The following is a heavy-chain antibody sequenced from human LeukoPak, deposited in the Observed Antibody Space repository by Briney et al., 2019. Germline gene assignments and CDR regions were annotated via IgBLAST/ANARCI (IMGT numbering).Heavy chain of an antibody. D-gene: IGHD5-24*01. CDR2: IYYSGST. J-gene: IGHJ4*02. CDR3: ARRIQLGDYFDY. Sequence: SETLSLTCTVSGDSFSSHYWSWIRQPPGKGLEWIGYIYYSGSTNYNPSLKSRVTISVDTSNNQFSLKLSSVTAADTAVYYCARRIQLGDYFDYWARGTLVTVSS. CDR1: GDSFSSHY. V-gene: IGHV4-59*08.